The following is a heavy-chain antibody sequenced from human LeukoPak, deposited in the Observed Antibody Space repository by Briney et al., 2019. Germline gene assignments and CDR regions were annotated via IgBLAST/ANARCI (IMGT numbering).Heavy chain of an antibody. CDR1: GDSISSGDYY. V-gene: IGHV4-61*02. D-gene: IGHD3-3*02. CDR3: ASIFGGNWFDP. J-gene: IGHJ5*02. CDR2: ISSSGST. Sequence: PSETLSLTCTVSGDSISSGDYYWSWIRQPAGKGLEWIGRISSSGSTNYNPSLKSRVTISVDTSKNQFSLKLSSVTAADTAVYYCASIFGGNWFDPWGQGTLVTVSS.